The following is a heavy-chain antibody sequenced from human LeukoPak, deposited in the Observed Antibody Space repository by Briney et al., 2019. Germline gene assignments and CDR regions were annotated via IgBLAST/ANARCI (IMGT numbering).Heavy chain of an antibody. CDR2: INHSGST. CDR1: GGSFSGYY. Sequence: SETLSLTCAVYGGSFSGYYWSWIRQPPGKGLEWIGEINHSGSTNYNPSLKSRVTISVDTSKNQFSLKLSSVTAVDTAVYYCARGPLGYCSSTSSAPPACGGFDPWGQGTLVTVSS. D-gene: IGHD2-2*01. J-gene: IGHJ5*02. CDR3: ARGPLGYCSSTSSAPPACGGFDP. V-gene: IGHV4-34*01.